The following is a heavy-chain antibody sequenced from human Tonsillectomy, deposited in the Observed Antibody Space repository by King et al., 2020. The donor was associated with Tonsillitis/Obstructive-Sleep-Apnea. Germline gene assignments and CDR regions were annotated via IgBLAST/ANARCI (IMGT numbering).Heavy chain of an antibody. Sequence: QLVQSGGGLVQPGGSLRLSCAASGFTFTSFWMSWVRQAPGKGLEWVANIKQDGSKKYYVDSVKGRFTISRDNGKNSLSLQMDSLRVEDTAVYYCAGGNGLLQDYWGQGTLVTVSS. J-gene: IGHJ4*02. V-gene: IGHV3-7*03. CDR3: AGGNGLLQDY. D-gene: IGHD5-24*01. CDR2: IKQDGSKK. CDR1: GFTFTSFW.